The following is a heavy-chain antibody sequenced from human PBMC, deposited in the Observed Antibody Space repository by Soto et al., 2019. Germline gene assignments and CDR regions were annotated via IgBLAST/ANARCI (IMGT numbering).Heavy chain of an antibody. J-gene: IGHJ4*02. CDR1: GFSLSTSGVG. D-gene: IGHD1-1*01. V-gene: IGHV2-5*02. CDR3: AHNTAGQYNPSWAFDY. CDR2: IYWDDDK. Sequence: SGPTLVNPTQTLTLTCTFSGFSLSTSGVGVGWIRQPPGKALEWLALIYWDDDKRYSPSLKSRLTITKDTSKNQVVLTMTNMDPVDTATYYCAHNTAGQYNPSWAFDYWGQGTLVTVSS.